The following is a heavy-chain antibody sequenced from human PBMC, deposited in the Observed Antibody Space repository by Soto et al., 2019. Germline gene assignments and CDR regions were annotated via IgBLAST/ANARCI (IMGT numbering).Heavy chain of an antibody. CDR3: AGQPNDQEDYYNGMEV. Sequence: QVQLVQSGAEVKKPGSSVKVSCTASGGAISRYGMSWVRQAPGQGLEWMGGIIPIYGAPNYAQRFKGRVTGSAELSTNPGYMTLSHLKSEGTAVVYCAGQPNDQEDYYNGMEVWGQGTPVTVSS. J-gene: IGHJ6*02. D-gene: IGHD2-8*01. CDR1: GGAISRYG. V-gene: IGHV1-69*01. CDR2: IIPIYGAP.